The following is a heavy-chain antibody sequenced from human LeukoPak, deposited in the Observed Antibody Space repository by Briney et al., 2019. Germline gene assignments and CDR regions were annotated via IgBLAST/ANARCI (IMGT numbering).Heavy chain of an antibody. CDR3: ARDLVTVTKGFDI. J-gene: IGHJ3*02. CDR2: ISYIGST. D-gene: IGHD4-17*01. Sequence: KSSETLSLTCAVSDDSFSSHYWTWIRQPPGKGLEWIGYISYIGSTNYIPSLKSRVTISIDTSKNQFSLKLSSVTAADTAVYYCARDLVTVTKGFDIWGQGTMVSVSS. CDR1: DDSFSSHY. V-gene: IGHV4-59*11.